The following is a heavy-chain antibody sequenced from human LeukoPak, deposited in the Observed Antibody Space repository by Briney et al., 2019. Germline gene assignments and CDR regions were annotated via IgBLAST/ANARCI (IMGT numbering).Heavy chain of an antibody. V-gene: IGHV1-8*03. CDR3: ARGRSGTHLLAEFDY. J-gene: IGHJ4*02. D-gene: IGHD1-26*01. CDR2: INPNSGST. CDR1: GYTFTRYD. Sequence: ASVKVSCKASGYTFTRYDIHWVRQANGRGLEGMGWINPNSGSTGYSQKFRSRVTFTTDTSISAAYLELSSLKSEDTALYYCARGRSGTHLLAEFDYWGQGTLVIASS.